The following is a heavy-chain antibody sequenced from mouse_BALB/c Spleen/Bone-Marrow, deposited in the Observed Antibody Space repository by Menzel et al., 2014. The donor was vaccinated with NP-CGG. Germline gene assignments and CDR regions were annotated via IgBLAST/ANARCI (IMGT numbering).Heavy chain of an antibody. Sequence: VQLQQSGAELVKPGASVKLSCTASGFNIKDTYMHWVKQRPEQGLEWIGRMDPASDYTQFDSKFQGKANITADTSSNTAYLQLSSLTSEDTAVYYCATLTGTFDYWGQGTTLTVSS. V-gene: IGHV14-3*02. CDR1: GFNIKDTY. CDR2: MDPASDYT. D-gene: IGHD4-1*01. CDR3: ATLTGTFDY. J-gene: IGHJ2*01.